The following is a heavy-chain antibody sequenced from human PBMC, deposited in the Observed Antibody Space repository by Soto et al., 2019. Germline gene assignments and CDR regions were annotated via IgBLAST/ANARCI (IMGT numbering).Heavy chain of an antibody. D-gene: IGHD2-2*01. J-gene: IGHJ2*01. V-gene: IGHV1-46*03. CDR2: INPRIGST. CDR1: GYTFTGSY. CDR3: AREYCDSTSCHFYLDL. Sequence: QVQLEQSGAEVKKPGASVKVSCKASGYTFTGSYIHWVRLAPGQRPEWMGRINPRIGSTTYAPKSQGRVAMTTAPSTSTLHMELNSLRSNDSAVYYCAREYCDSTSCHFYLDLWGRGTLVTVSS.